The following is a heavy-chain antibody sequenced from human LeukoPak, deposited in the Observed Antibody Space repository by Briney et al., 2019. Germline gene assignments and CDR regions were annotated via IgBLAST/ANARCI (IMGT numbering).Heavy chain of an antibody. D-gene: IGHD3-16*02. V-gene: IGHV1-24*01. CDR2: FDPEDGET. CDR1: GYTLTELS. Sequence: ASVKVSCKVSGYTLTELSMHWVRQAPGKGLEWMGGFDPEDGETIYAQKFQGRVTMTEDTSTDTAYTELSSLRSEDTAVYYCATVSVDLGELSLNLDYWGQGTLVTVSS. CDR3: ATVSVDLGELSLNLDY. J-gene: IGHJ4*02.